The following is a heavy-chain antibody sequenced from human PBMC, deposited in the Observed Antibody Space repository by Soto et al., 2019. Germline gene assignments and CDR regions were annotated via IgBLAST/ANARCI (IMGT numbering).Heavy chain of an antibody. J-gene: IGHJ4*02. D-gene: IGHD6-19*01. CDR3: ASYYRGSGRYFFDY. V-gene: IGHV3-7*03. CDR2: INQDGGVT. CDR1: GFTCIRSF. Sequence: GGSVRLSCVASGFTCIRSFMGWIRQAPGKGLEWVANINQDGGVTYYVDSVAGRFTISKDNTKDSLYLTMNSLRREDTAIYYCASYYRGSGRYFFDYWGQGTPVTVSS.